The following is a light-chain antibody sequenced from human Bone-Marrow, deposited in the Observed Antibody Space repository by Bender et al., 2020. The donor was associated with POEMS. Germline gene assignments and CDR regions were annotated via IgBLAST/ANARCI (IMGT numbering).Light chain of an antibody. Sequence: SYVLTQPPSVSVAPGQTASITCGGNNIETKSVHWYQRKPGQVPVLVVYDDSDRPFGIPERFSGSNSGNTATLTIRRVEAGDEADYYCQVWDTRDHLIFGGGTKLTVL. CDR2: DDS. CDR3: QVWDTRDHLI. V-gene: IGLV3-21*02. J-gene: IGLJ2*01. CDR1: NIETKS.